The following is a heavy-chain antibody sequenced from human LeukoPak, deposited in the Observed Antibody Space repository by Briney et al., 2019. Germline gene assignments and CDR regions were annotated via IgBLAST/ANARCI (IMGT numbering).Heavy chain of an antibody. D-gene: IGHD1-26*01. Sequence: SETLSLTCTVSGGSISSSSYYWGWIRQPPGKGLEWIGSIYYSGSTYYNPSLKSRVTISVDTSKNQFSLKLSSVTAADTAVYHCARPRGSGEYYFDYWGQGTLVTVSS. CDR1: GGSISSSSYY. CDR2: IYYSGST. V-gene: IGHV4-39*01. J-gene: IGHJ4*02. CDR3: ARPRGSGEYYFDY.